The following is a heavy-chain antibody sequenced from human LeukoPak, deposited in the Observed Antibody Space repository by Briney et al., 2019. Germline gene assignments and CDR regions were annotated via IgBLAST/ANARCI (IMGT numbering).Heavy chain of an antibody. CDR3: ARGPRGDFWSGYDDY. Sequence: PSQTLSLTCTVSGGSISSGGYYWSWIRQPPGKGLEWIGYIYHSGSTYYNPSLKSRVTISVDRSKNQFSLKLSSVTAADTAVYYCARGPRGDFWSGYDDYWGQGTLVSVPS. CDR1: GGSISSGGYY. V-gene: IGHV4-30-2*01. J-gene: IGHJ4*02. D-gene: IGHD3-3*01. CDR2: IYHSGST.